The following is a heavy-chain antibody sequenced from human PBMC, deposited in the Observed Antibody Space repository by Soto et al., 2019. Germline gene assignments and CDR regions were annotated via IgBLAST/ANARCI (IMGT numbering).Heavy chain of an antibody. Sequence: QVQLQESGPGLLRPSGTLSLTSGVSGDSINSDYCWTRIRQPPVKGLEWIAEIYYSGGTSYNPSLKSRVTISMDKSKNQFSLNLTSVTAADTAMYYCARDTGWGLGYWGQGTLVTVSS. V-gene: IGHV4-4*02. D-gene: IGHD6-19*01. CDR1: GDSINSDYC. CDR3: ARDTGWGLGY. CDR2: IYYSGGT. J-gene: IGHJ4*02.